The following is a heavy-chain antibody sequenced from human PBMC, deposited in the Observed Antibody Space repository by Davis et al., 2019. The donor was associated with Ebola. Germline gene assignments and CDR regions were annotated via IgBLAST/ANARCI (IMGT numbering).Heavy chain of an antibody. V-gene: IGHV3-23*01. Sequence: GESLKISCAVSGVTFRNYVMSWVRQAPGKGLEWVSSISSSGGNSFYMDSVKGRFYIDRDNSKNTLYLQMNSLRDEDTAVYYCVRHYSTVWYHYDYFDYWGQGALVTVSS. CDR3: VRHYSTVWYHYDYFDY. J-gene: IGHJ4*02. CDR1: GVTFRNYV. D-gene: IGHD6-19*01. CDR2: ISSSGGNS.